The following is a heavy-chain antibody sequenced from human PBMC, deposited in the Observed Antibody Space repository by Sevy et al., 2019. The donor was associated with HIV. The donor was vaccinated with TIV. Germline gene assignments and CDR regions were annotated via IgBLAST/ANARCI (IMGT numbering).Heavy chain of an antibody. Sequence: GPSVKVSCKASGYTFSSNGIAWVRQAPGQGLQWMGWIGVYNGNSNYAQNLRDRVTMTTDTSTSTAYMELKSLRSDDTAVYYCARVPTYYFGSGTYFDYWGQGTLVTVSS. D-gene: IGHD3-10*01. J-gene: IGHJ4*02. CDR2: IGVYNGNS. V-gene: IGHV1-18*01. CDR1: GYTFSSNG. CDR3: ARVPTYYFGSGTYFDY.